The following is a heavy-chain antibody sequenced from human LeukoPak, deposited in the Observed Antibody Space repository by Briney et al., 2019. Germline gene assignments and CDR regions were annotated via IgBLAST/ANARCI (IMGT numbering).Heavy chain of an antibody. CDR2: IKQDGSEK. CDR3: ARGHNSAFDY. V-gene: IGHV3-7*01. CDR1: GFTLSSYW. D-gene: IGHD1-1*01. J-gene: IGHJ4*02. Sequence: GGSLRLSCAASGFTLSSYWMNWVRQAPGEGPEWVANIKQDGSEKYYVDSVKGRFTISRDNAKNSLHLQMNSLRVEDTAVYYCARGHNSAFDYWGQGTLVTVSS.